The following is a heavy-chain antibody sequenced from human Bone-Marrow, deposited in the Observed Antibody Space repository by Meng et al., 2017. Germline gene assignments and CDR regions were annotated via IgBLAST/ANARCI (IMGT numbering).Heavy chain of an antibody. CDR3: AVRPLVGPTAEVDY. J-gene: IGHJ4*02. CDR1: GYNFPDYY. CDR2: INPKSGDT. D-gene: IGHD1-26*01. V-gene: IGHV1-2*06. Sequence: ASVKVSCKPSGYNFPDYYIHWVRRAPGQGLEWMGRINPKSGDTHYAQKFQGRVTMTRDTSISTAYMELSRLRSDDTAVYYCAVRPLVGPTAEVDYWGQGTLVTVSS.